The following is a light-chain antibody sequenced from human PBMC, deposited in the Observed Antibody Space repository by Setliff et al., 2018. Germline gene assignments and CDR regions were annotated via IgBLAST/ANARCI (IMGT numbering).Light chain of an antibody. V-gene: IGKV1-9*01. Sequence: DIQLTQSPSFLSASVGDRVTITCRASQDISIYLGWYQQKPGKALRLLIYAASTLQSGVPSRFSGSGSGTEFTLTINSLQPEDFATYYCQQLYSYPRTFGPGTKVDIK. CDR3: QQLYSYPRT. CDR2: AAS. CDR1: QDISIY. J-gene: IGKJ3*01.